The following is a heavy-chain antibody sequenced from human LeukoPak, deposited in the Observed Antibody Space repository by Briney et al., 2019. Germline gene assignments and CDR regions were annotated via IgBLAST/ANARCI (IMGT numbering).Heavy chain of an antibody. J-gene: IGHJ4*02. CDR1: GFTFSNYA. D-gene: IGHD3-22*01. V-gene: IGHV3-23*01. CDR3: AKGAHYDGGGDYYDY. Sequence: GGSLRLSCAASGFTFSNYAMNWVRQAPGKGLEWVSVISGSGGSTDYTDSVKGRFTISRDSSKNTLYLQMNSLRAEDTAAYYCAKGAHYDGGGDYYDYWGQGTLVTVSS. CDR2: ISGSGGST.